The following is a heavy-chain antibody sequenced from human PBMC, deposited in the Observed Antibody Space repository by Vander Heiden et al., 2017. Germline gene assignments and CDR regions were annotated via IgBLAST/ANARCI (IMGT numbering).Heavy chain of an antibody. J-gene: IGHJ3*02. D-gene: IGHD3-10*01. V-gene: IGHV4-59*01. CDR3: ARAARMVRGVITDAFDI. CDR1: GGSISSYY. Sequence: QVQLQESGPGLVKPSETLSLTCTVSGGSISSYYWSWIRQPPGKGLEWIGYIYYSGSTNYNPSLKSRVTISVDTSKNQFSLKLSSVTAADTAVYYCARAARMVRGVITDAFDIWGQGTMVTVSS. CDR2: IYYSGST.